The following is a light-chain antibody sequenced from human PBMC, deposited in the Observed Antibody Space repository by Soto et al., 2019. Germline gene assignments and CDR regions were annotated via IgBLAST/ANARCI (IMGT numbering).Light chain of an antibody. CDR3: GSYTTSSSYV. Sequence: QSVLTQPASVSGSPGQSITISCTGTSSDVGGYIYVSWYQQHPGKAPKLMIYDVTSRPSGVSYRFSGSKSGNTASLTISGLQAEDEADYYRGSYTTSSSYVFGTGTKVTVL. V-gene: IGLV2-14*01. CDR2: DVT. CDR1: SSDVGGYIY. J-gene: IGLJ1*01.